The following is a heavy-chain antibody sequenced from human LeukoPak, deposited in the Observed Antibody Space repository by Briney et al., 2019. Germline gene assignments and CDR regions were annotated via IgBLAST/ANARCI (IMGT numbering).Heavy chain of an antibody. Sequence: GSLRLSCAASGFTFSSYGMSWVRQAPGKGLEWVSSISSSSSYIYYADSVKGRFTISRDNAKNSLYLQMNSLRAEDTAVYYCARGYCSGGSCYSAYRFDPWGQGTLVTVSS. D-gene: IGHD2-15*01. CDR1: GFTFSSYG. CDR3: ARGYCSGGSCYSAYRFDP. V-gene: IGHV3-21*01. J-gene: IGHJ5*02. CDR2: ISSSSSYI.